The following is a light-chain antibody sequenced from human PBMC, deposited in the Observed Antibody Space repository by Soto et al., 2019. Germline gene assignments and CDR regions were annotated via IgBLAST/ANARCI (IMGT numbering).Light chain of an antibody. CDR3: SSYTSTTPYV. CDR2: SNN. CDR1: SSNIGAGHA. V-gene: IGLV1-40*01. J-gene: IGLJ1*01. Sequence: QSVLTQPPSVSGAPGQRGTISCTGSSSNIGAGHAVHWYQQLPGTAPKLLIHSNNNRPSGVPDRFSGSKSGTSASLAIAGLQADDEADYYCSSYTSTTPYVFGTGTKVTVL.